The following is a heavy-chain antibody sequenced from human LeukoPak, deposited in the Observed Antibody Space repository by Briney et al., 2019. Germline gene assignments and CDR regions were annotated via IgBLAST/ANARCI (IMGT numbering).Heavy chain of an antibody. V-gene: IGHV4-39*07. Sequence: PSETLSLTCTVSGASSSSTPYSWGWIRQSPGKGLEWIGEINHSGSTNYNPSLKSRVTISVDTSKNQFSLKLSSVTAADTAVYYCARGPGIAAASLNPTDYWGQGTLVTVSS. J-gene: IGHJ4*02. CDR2: INHSGST. CDR1: GASSSSTPYS. CDR3: ARGPGIAAASLNPTDY. D-gene: IGHD6-13*01.